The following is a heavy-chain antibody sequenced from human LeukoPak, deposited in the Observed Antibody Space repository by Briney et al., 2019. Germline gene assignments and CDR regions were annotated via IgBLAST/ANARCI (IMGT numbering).Heavy chain of an antibody. CDR1: GYTFTSYY. D-gene: IGHD3-22*01. CDR2: INPSGGST. J-gene: IGHJ3*02. CDR3: ARERTYYYDSSGYYGGVDAFDI. Sequence: GASVKVSCKASGYTFTSYYMHWVRQAPGQGLEWMGIINPSGGSTSYAQKFQGRVTMTRDTSTSTVYMELSSLRSEDTAVYYCARERTYYYDSSGYYGGVDAFDIWGQGTMVTVPS. V-gene: IGHV1-46*01.